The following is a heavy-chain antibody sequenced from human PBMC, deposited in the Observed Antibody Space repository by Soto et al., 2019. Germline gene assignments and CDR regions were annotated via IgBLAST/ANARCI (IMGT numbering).Heavy chain of an antibody. J-gene: IGHJ4*02. CDR3: ARGRSWYDFWSGYYHLFDY. D-gene: IGHD3-3*01. CDR2: IIPIFGTA. CDR1: GGTFSGYA. V-gene: IGHV1-69*01. Sequence: QVQLVQSGAEVKKPGSSVKVSCKASGGTFSGYAISWVRQAPGQGLEWMGGIIPIFGTANYAQKFQGRVTITADESTSTAYMELSSLRSEDTAVYYCARGRSWYDFWSGYYHLFDYWGQGTLVTVSS.